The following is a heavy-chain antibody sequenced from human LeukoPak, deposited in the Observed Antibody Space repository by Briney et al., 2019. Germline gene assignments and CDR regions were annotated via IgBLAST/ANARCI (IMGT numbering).Heavy chain of an antibody. J-gene: IGHJ6*03. D-gene: IGHD3-22*01. CDR1: GYTLTELS. CDR2: FDPEDGET. V-gene: IGHV1-24*01. CDR3: AREEHYYDSSGYIGYYYYYMDV. Sequence: GASVKVSCKVSGYTLTELSMHWVRQAPGKGLEWMGGFDPEDGETIYAQKFQGRVTMTEDTSTDTAYMELSSLRSEDTAVYYCAREEHYYDSSGYIGYYYYYMDVWGKGTTVTVSS.